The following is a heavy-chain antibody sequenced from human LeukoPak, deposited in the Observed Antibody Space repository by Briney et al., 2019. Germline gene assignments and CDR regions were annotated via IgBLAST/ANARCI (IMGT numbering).Heavy chain of an antibody. J-gene: IGHJ5*02. CDR3: ARGRGWIDP. CDR1: GYTFTNTW. Sequence: GGSLRLSCEASGYTFTNTWMTWFRQAPGKGLEWVANVNEDGSEQNYLDSVKGRFTISRDNAKNSVYLQMNNLRAEETAVYYCARGRGWIDPWGQGTLVTVSS. D-gene: IGHD5-24*01. V-gene: IGHV3-7*01. CDR2: VNEDGSEQ.